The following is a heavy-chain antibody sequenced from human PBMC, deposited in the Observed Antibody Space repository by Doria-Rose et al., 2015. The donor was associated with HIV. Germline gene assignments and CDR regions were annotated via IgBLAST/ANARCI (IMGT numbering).Heavy chain of an antibody. J-gene: IGHJ6*03. V-gene: IGHV3-9*01. Sequence: VQLVQSGGGLVQPGRSLRPSCVGSGFSFESYAMHWVRLAPGKGLEWVAGISWDSGANGNADSVEGRFTISRDNAKKSVYLEMRSLRPEDTAFYYCAKAPIIGPKYYFYMDVWGKGTSVTVSS. CDR1: GFSFESYA. CDR3: AKAPIIGPKYYFYMDV. CDR2: ISWDSGAN. D-gene: IGHD3-3*01.